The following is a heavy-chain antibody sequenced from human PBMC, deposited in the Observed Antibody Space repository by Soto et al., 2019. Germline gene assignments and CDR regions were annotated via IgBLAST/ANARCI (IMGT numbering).Heavy chain of an antibody. J-gene: IGHJ4*02. CDR3: ARLTSRHWVDY. CDR2: MDYNVGT. D-gene: IGHD3-16*01. CDR1: GRSISSSVYY. V-gene: IGHV4-39*02. Sequence: SLTVIVAGRSISSSVYYWGWIRQPPGKGLEWIASMDYNVGTYYNPSLKSRVTISVDTSATHFSLKLSSVTAEDTAVYYCARLTSRHWVDYWGQGTLVTVYS.